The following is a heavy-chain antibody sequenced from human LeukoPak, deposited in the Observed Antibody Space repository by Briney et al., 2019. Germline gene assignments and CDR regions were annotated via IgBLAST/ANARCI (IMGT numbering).Heavy chain of an antibody. Sequence: GGSVKVSCKASGYTFTSYYMHWVRQAPGQGLEWMGIINPSGGSTSYAQKFQGRVTMTRDTSTSTVYMELSSLRSEDTAVYYCAMAYPDYYGSGSYYNVGAFDIWGQGTMVTVSS. V-gene: IGHV1-46*01. CDR2: INPSGGST. J-gene: IGHJ3*02. CDR3: AMAYPDYYGSGSYYNVGAFDI. CDR1: GYTFTSYY. D-gene: IGHD3-10*01.